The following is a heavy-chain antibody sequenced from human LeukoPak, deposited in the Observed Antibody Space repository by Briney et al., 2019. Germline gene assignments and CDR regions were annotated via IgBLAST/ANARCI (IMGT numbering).Heavy chain of an antibody. D-gene: IGHD6-13*01. CDR1: GGTFSSYA. CDR2: IIPILGIA. Sequence: GSSVKVSCKASGGTFSSYAVSWVRQAPGQGLEWMGRIIPILGIANYAQKFQGRVTITADKSTSTAYMELSSLRSEDTAVYYCARGSSSFYYFDYWGQGTLVTVSS. CDR3: ARGSSSFYYFDY. V-gene: IGHV1-69*04. J-gene: IGHJ4*02.